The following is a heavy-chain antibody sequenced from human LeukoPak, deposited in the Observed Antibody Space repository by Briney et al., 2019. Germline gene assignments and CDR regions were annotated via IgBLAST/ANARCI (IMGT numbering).Heavy chain of an antibody. V-gene: IGHV1-69*05. D-gene: IGHD3-3*01. CDR2: IIPIFGTA. CDR1: GGTFGSYA. Sequence: SVKVSCKASGGTFGSYAISWVRQAPGQGLEWVGRIIPIFGTANYAQKFQGRVTITTDESTSTAYMELSSLRSEDTAVYYCARGVPEEHQIRFLEWSHYYYYMDVWGEGTTVTVSS. J-gene: IGHJ6*03. CDR3: ARGVPEEHQIRFLEWSHYYYYMDV.